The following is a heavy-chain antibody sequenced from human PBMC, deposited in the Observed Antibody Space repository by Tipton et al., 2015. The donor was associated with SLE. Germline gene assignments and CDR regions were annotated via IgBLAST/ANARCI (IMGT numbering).Heavy chain of an antibody. CDR3: ASGPSWGSLNS. D-gene: IGHD7-27*01. V-gene: IGHV1-46*01. J-gene: IGHJ4*02. CDR2: INPSGDSS. CDR1: GYTFTSYY. Sequence: QSGPEVKKPGASVKVSCKASGYTFTSYYVHWVRQAPGQGLEWMGIINPSGDSSKYAQKFQGRVTMTWDTSTSTVYMELSSLKSEDTAVYYCASGPSWGSLNSWGQGTLVTVSS.